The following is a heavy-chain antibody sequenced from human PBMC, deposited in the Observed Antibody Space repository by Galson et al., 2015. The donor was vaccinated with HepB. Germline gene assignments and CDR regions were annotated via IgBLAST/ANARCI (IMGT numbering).Heavy chain of an antibody. CDR3: ARSIYNDSRFDF. D-gene: IGHD4-11*01. V-gene: IGHV3-74*01. Sequence: SLRLSCAASGFPFSTSYVHWVRQDPGKGLVWVSRMNSDGSDTTYADSVKGRFTISRDNVKNTLFLQMNSLRVEDTAVYYCARSIYNDSRFDFWGQGTLLTVSS. CDR2: MNSDGSDT. J-gene: IGHJ4*02. CDR1: GFPFSTSY.